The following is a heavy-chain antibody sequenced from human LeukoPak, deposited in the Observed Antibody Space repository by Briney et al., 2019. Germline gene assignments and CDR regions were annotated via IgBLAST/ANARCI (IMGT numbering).Heavy chain of an antibody. CDR3: ARGLCSGGSCYSPFDY. D-gene: IGHD2-15*01. CDR2: IIPIFGTA. V-gene: IGHV1-69*05. Sequence: ASVKVSCKASGGTFSSYAISWVRQAPGQGLEWMGRIIPIFGTANYVQKFQGRVTITTDESTSTAYMELSSLRSEDTAVYYCARGLCSGGSCYSPFDYWGQGTLVTVSS. CDR1: GGTFSSYA. J-gene: IGHJ4*02.